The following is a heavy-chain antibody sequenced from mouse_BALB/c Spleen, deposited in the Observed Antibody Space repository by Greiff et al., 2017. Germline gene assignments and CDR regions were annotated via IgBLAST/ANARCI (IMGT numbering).Heavy chain of an antibody. CDR2: ISSGGST. CDR1: GFTFSSYA. CDR3: ARGPPDYARYYYAMDY. J-gene: IGHJ4*01. D-gene: IGHD2-4*01. Sequence: EVHLVESGGGLVKPGGSLKLSCAASGFTFSSYAMSWVRQTPEKRLEWVASISSGGSTYYPDSVKGRFTISRDNARNILYLQMSSLRSEDTAMYYCARGPPDYARYYYAMDYWGQGTSVTVSS. V-gene: IGHV5-6-5*01.